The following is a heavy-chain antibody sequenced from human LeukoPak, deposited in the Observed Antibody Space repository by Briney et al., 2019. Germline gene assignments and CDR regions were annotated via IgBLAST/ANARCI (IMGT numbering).Heavy chain of an antibody. CDR2: MFYSGRT. D-gene: IGHD6-19*01. CDR1: DDSIRTHY. CDR3: ARRNSSGWLPYFDY. Sequence: PSETLSLTCTVSDDSIRTHYWSRIRQPPGKGLEWIGYMFYSGRTNYNPSLKSRVTISLDTSKNQFSLKLSSVTAADTAVYYCARRNSSGWLPYFDYWGQGTLVTVSP. V-gene: IGHV4-59*11. J-gene: IGHJ4*02.